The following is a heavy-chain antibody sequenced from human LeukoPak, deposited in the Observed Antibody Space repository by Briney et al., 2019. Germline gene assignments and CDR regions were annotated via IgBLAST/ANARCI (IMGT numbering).Heavy chain of an antibody. CDR2: IYYSGDT. J-gene: IGHJ5*02. V-gene: IGHV4-59*01. CDR3: VRGPYGASISNWFDP. CDR1: GDSISGYS. Sequence: SETLSLTCSVSGDSISGYSWSWIRQPPGKGLEWIGYIYYSGDTNYNPSLKSRLSLSVDTSKKQFSLNLRSVTAADTAVYYCVRGPYGASISNWFDPWGQGILVTVSS. D-gene: IGHD4/OR15-4a*01.